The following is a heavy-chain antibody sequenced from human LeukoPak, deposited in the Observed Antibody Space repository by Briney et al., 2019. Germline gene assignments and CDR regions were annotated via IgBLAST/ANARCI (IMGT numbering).Heavy chain of an antibody. CDR1: GYSFTSYW. Sequence: GESLKISCKGSGYSFTSYWIGWVRQMPGKGLEWMGIIYPGDSDTRYSPSFQGQVTISADKSISTSCLQWSSLKASDTAMYYCARRRSYYYDSSGYYQTNYYFDYWGQGTLVTVSS. D-gene: IGHD3-22*01. CDR2: IYPGDSDT. V-gene: IGHV5-51*01. J-gene: IGHJ4*02. CDR3: ARRRSYYYDSSGYYQTNYYFDY.